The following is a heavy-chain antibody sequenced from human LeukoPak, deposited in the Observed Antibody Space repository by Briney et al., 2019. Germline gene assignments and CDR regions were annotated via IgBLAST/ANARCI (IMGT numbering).Heavy chain of an antibody. D-gene: IGHD1-26*01. CDR1: GFTFSSYA. V-gene: IGHV3-23*01. Sequence: GGSLRLSCAASGFTFSSYAMSWVRQAPGKGLEWVSAISGGAGSTYYADFVKGRFTISRDNSKNTLYLQMNSLRAEDTAVYYCAKHQWELLSWFDPWGQGTLVTVSS. CDR3: AKHQWELLSWFDP. J-gene: IGHJ5*02. CDR2: ISGGAGST.